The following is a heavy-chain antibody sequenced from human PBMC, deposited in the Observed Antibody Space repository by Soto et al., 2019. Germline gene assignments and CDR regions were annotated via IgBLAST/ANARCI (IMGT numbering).Heavy chain of an antibody. D-gene: IGHD1-1*01. J-gene: IGHJ3*02. CDR2: MSHSGGT. V-gene: IGHV4-34*01. CDR3: ARVERGTATTVVDAFDI. CDR1: GGFVTSGSYY. Sequence: QVQLQQWGAGLLKPSETLSLTCAVYGGFVTSGSYYWSWIRQPPGKGLEWIGEMSHSGGTHFNPSLKRRVTISVDTSKNQFTLKMSSLTAAAPALYYCARVERGTATTVVDAFDIWGPGTMVTVSS.